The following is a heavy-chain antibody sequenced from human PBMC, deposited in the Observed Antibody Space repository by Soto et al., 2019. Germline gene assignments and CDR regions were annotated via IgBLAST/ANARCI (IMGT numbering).Heavy chain of an antibody. CDR2: ISAYNGNT. D-gene: IGHD3-3*01. V-gene: IGHV1-18*01. J-gene: IGHJ6*03. Sequence: GASVKVSCKASGYTFTSYGISWVRQAPGQGLEWMGWISAYNGNTNYAQKLQGRVTMTTDTSTSTAYMELRSLRSDDTAVYYCARDTNDFWSGYPNMAVWGKGTTVTVSS. CDR1: GYTFTSYG. CDR3: ARDTNDFWSGYPNMAV.